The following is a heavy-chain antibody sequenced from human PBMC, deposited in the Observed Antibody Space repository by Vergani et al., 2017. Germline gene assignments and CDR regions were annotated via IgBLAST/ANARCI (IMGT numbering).Heavy chain of an antibody. J-gene: IGHJ6*02. CDR2: ISSSSSYI. Sequence: EVQLVESGGGLVKPGGSLRLSCAASGFTFSSYSMNWVRQAPGKGLEWVSSISSSSSYIYYADSVKGRFTISRDNAKNSLYLQMNSLRAEDTAVYYCARVLNLSSGWYLTNYYYYGMDVWGQGTSFTVSS. CDR1: GFTFSSYS. V-gene: IGHV3-21*01. CDR3: ARVLNLSSGWYLTNYYYYGMDV. D-gene: IGHD6-19*01.